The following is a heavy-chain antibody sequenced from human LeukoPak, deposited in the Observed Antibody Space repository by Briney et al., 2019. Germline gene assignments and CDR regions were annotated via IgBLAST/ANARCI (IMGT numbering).Heavy chain of an antibody. Sequence: PSETLSLTCTVSGGSISSSSYYWGWIRQPPGKGLEWIGSIYYSGSTYYNPSLKSRVTISVDTSKNQFSLKLSSVTAADTAVYYCARQKEEQWLVRLEAPNFDYWGQGTLVTVSS. CDR1: GGSISSSSYY. CDR3: ARQKEEQWLVRLEAPNFDY. J-gene: IGHJ4*02. CDR2: IYYSGST. V-gene: IGHV4-39*01. D-gene: IGHD6-19*01.